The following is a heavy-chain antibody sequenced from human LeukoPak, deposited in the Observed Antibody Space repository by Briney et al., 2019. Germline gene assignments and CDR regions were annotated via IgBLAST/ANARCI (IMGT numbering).Heavy chain of an antibody. Sequence: GGSLRLSCAASGFTFSSYSMNWVRQAPGKGLEWVSYISSSSSYIYYADSVKGRFTISRDNAKNSLYLQMNSLRAEDTAVYYCARRVGALGFDYWGQGTLVTVSS. CDR1: GFTFSSYS. V-gene: IGHV3-21*05. CDR2: ISSSSSYI. CDR3: ARRVGALGFDY. J-gene: IGHJ4*02. D-gene: IGHD1-26*01.